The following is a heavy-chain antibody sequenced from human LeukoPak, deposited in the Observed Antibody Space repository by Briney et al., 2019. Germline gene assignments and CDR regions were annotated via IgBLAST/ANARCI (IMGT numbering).Heavy chain of an antibody. CDR2: IKHSGST. Sequence: PSETLSLTCAVYGGSFSGFYWSWIRQPPGKGLEWIGEIKHSGSTNYNPSLKSRVTMSLDTSKNQFSLKLSSVTAADTAVYYCATSPGGVNNWFDPWGQGTLVTVCS. CDR3: ATSPGGVNNWFDP. CDR1: GGSFSGFY. D-gene: IGHD2-8*01. V-gene: IGHV4-34*01. J-gene: IGHJ5*02.